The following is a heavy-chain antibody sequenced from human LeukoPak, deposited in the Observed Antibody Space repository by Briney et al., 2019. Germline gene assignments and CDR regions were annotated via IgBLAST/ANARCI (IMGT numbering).Heavy chain of an antibody. Sequence: SETLSLTCTFSGTSISSHYWSWIRQPPGKGMEWIGYIYSGGSTSYNPSLKSRVTMSVDTSKNQFSLTLTSVTAADTALYFCATRPGGSTWYGVFDYWSPGTLVTVS. D-gene: IGHD6-13*01. CDR1: GTSISSHY. CDR2: IYSGGST. V-gene: IGHV4-59*11. J-gene: IGHJ4*02. CDR3: ATRPGGSTWYGVFDY.